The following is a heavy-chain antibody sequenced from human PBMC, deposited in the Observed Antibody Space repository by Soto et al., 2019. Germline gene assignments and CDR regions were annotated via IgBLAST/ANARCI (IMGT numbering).Heavy chain of an antibody. D-gene: IGHD6-13*01. V-gene: IGHV3-53*04. CDR2: IYSGGST. Sequence: GXSLRLSCAASGFTVSSNYLSWFRQAPGNGLEWVSVIYSGGSTYYADSVKGRFTISRHNSKNTLYLQMNSLRAEDTAVYYCARTGIAASGWFDPWGQGTLVTVSS. CDR3: ARTGIAASGWFDP. CDR1: GFTVSSNY. J-gene: IGHJ5*02.